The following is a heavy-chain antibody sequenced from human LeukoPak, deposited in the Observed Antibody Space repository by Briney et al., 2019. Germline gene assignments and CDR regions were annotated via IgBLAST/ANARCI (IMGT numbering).Heavy chain of an antibody. CDR1: RFTFTNYA. J-gene: IGHJ4*02. Sequence: PAGSLRLSCAASRFTFTNYAMTWLRPAPRTGLEWVSGISEGVGNTYYAHSVKGRFTISRDHSKNTLYLQMNSLRADDTALYCCAKREKGTTGRFFDYWGQGTLVTVSS. CDR2: ISEGVGNT. D-gene: IGHD4-17*01. CDR3: AKREKGTTGRFFDY. V-gene: IGHV3-23*01.